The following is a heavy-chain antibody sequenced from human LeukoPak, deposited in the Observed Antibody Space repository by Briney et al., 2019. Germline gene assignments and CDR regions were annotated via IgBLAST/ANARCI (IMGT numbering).Heavy chain of an antibody. CDR3: ARGSPMLRGRPFDY. CDR2: ISGSGGST. J-gene: IGHJ4*02. CDR1: GFTFSSYG. D-gene: IGHD3-10*01. V-gene: IGHV3-23*01. Sequence: GGSLRLSCAASGFTFSSYGMSWVRQAPGKGLEWVSAISGSGGSTYYADSVKGRFTISRDNSKNTLYLQMNSLRAEDTAVYYCARGSPMLRGRPFDYWGQGTLVTVSS.